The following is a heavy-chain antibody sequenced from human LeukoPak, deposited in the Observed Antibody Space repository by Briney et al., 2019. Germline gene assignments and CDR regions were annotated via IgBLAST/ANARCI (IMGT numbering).Heavy chain of an antibody. D-gene: IGHD3-9*01. CDR1: GSTFSSYW. V-gene: IGHV3-74*01. Sequence: GGSLRLSCAASGSTFSSYWMHWVRHAPGKGLVWVSRINSDESSTSYADSVKGRFTISRDNAKNTLYLQMDSLRAEDTAVYYCARDHRLTGQSFDYWGQGTLVTVSS. CDR2: INSDESST. J-gene: IGHJ4*02. CDR3: ARDHRLTGQSFDY.